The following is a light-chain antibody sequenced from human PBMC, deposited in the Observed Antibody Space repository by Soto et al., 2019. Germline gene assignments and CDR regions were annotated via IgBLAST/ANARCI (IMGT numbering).Light chain of an antibody. CDR3: QSYDSSLSGYV. CDR2: GDS. CDR1: SSNIGAGYD. J-gene: IGLJ1*01. Sequence: QSVLTQPPSVSGAPGQRVTISCTVSSSNIGAGYDVHWYQQLPGTAPKLLIYGDSNRPSGVPDRFSGSNSGTSASLAITGLQAEDEADYYCQSYDSSLSGYVFGTGTKVTVL. V-gene: IGLV1-40*01.